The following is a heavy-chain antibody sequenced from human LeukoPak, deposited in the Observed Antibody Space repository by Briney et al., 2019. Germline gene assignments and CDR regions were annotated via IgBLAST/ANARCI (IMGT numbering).Heavy chain of an antibody. V-gene: IGHV1-2*02. D-gene: IGHD5-12*01. CDR1: GYTFTGYY. CDR2: INPNSGGT. J-gene: IGHJ6*03. CDR3: AAGPYSGYEVYYYYMDV. Sequence: ASVKVSCKASGYTFTGYYMHWVRQAPGQGLEWMGWINPNSGGTSYAQKFQGRVTMTRDTSITTAYMELSRLRSDDTAVYYCAAGPYSGYEVYYYYMDVWGKGTTVTVSS.